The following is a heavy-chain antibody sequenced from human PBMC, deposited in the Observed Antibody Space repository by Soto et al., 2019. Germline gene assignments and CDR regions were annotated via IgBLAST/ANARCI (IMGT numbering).Heavy chain of an antibody. Sequence: EVQLLESGGGLVQPGGSLRLSCAASGFPFSTYDMSWVRQAPGKGLEWVSVISGSDQSTYYADSLNGRFTISRDNSKNTRYLQRDSLRVEDTAVYHCVKGGWLDEWGQGTLVTVSS. CDR1: GFPFSTYD. J-gene: IGHJ4*02. CDR2: ISGSDQST. D-gene: IGHD5-12*01. V-gene: IGHV3-23*01. CDR3: VKGGWLDE.